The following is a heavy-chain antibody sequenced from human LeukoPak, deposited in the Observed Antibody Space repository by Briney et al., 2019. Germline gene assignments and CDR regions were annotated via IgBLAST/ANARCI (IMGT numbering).Heavy chain of an antibody. J-gene: IGHJ4*02. CDR1: GYTFTRYD. CDR3: TRVDGSPDY. CDR2: INLKSGNT. V-gene: IGHV1-8*03. Sequence: ASVKVSCKASGYTFTRYDINWVRQATGQGLEWMGWINLKSGNTGHAQKFQGRVTITRDTSISTVYLELSSLRSEDAALYFCTRVDGSPDYWGQGTLVTVSS. D-gene: IGHD2-15*01.